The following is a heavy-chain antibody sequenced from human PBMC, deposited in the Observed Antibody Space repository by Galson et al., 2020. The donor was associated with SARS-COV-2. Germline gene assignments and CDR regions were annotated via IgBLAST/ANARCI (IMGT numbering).Heavy chain of an antibody. CDR3: AGQLLNSFPSDRRYRGDAFDV. J-gene: IGHJ3*01. Sequence: SETLSLTCTVFGDSVSALSWTWIRQPAGQALEWIGRIYPSGTPTYNPSLNGRLTVSLDRSKNEVSLTLDSVTAADTAMYYCAGQLLNSFPSDRRYRGDAFDVWGPGAMVTISS. CDR1: GDSVSALS. CDR2: IYPSGTP. V-gene: IGHV4-4*07. D-gene: IGHD1-7*01.